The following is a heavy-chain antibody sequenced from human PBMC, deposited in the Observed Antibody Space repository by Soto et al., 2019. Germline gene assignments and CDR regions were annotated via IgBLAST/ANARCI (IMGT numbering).Heavy chain of an antibody. CDR1: GYTFTSYY. CDR2: INPSGGST. J-gene: IGHJ4*02. CDR3: ARVRQEWLLPATTGS. Sequence: ASVKVSCKASGYTFTSYYMHWVRQAPGQGLEWMGIINPSGGSTSYAQKFQGRVTMTRDTSTSTVYMELSSLRSEDTAVYYCARVRQEWLLPATTGSWGQGTLVTVYS. D-gene: IGHD3-3*01. V-gene: IGHV1-46*01.